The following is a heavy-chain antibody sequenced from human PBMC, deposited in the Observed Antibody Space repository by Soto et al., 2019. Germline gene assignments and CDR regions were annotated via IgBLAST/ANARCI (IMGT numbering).Heavy chain of an antibody. Sequence: SETLSLTCAVYGGSFSGYYWSWIRQPPGKGLEWIGEINHSGSTNYNPSLKSRVTISVDTSKNLFSLKLSSVTAADTAVYYCARGLAAAGTGNYYYYMDVWGKGTTVTVSS. D-gene: IGHD6-13*01. CDR2: INHSGST. CDR3: ARGLAAAGTGNYYYYMDV. CDR1: GGSFSGYY. V-gene: IGHV4-34*01. J-gene: IGHJ6*03.